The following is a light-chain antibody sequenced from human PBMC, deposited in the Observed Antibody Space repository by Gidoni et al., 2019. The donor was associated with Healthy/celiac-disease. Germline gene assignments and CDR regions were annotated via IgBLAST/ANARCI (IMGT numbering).Light chain of an antibody. V-gene: IGKV3-20*01. CDR3: QQYGSSLYT. CDR1: QSVSSSY. CDR2: GAS. J-gene: IGKJ2*01. Sequence: EIVLTQSPGTLSLSPGERATLSCRASQSVSSSYLAWYQQKPGQAPRLLIYGASSRATSIPDRSSSSGAGTDFTLTISRLEPEDFAVYYCQQYGSSLYTFGQGTKLEIK.